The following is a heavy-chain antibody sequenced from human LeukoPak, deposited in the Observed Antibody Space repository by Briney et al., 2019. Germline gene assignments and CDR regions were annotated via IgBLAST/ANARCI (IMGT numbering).Heavy chain of an antibody. Sequence: ASVKVSCKASGYTFTGYYMHWVRQAPGQGLEWMGWINPNSGGTNYAQKFQGRVTMTRDTSISTAYMELNRLTFDDTAVYFCAREKSPDSGFDYWGQGTLVTVSS. D-gene: IGHD1-26*01. V-gene: IGHV1-2*02. CDR2: INPNSGGT. CDR3: AREKSPDSGFDY. CDR1: GYTFTGYY. J-gene: IGHJ4*02.